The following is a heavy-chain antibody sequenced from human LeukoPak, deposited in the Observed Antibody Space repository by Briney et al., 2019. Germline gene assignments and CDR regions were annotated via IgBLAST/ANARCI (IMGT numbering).Heavy chain of an antibody. D-gene: IGHD3-3*01. CDR3: ARAGVASPFADY. J-gene: IGHJ4*02. CDR1: GGSISSGSYY. V-gene: IGHV4-61*02. CDR2: IYTSGST. Sequence: PSQTLSLTCTVSGGSISSGSYYWSWIRQPAGKGLEWIGRIYTSGSTNYNPSLKSRVTISVDTSKNQFSLKLSSVTAADTAVYYCARAGVASPFADYWGQGTLVTVSS.